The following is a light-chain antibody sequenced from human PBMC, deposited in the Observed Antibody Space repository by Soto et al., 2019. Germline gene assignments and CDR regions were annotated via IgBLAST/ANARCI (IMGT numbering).Light chain of an antibody. CDR2: EVS. Sequence: QSALTQPASVSGSPGQSITISCSGTSSDVGSYEYVSWYQQHPGKAPKLMIYEVSYRPSGVSNRFSGSKSGNTVSLTISGLQAEDEAHYYCSSYTSSSTLVVFGGGTKLTVL. J-gene: IGLJ2*01. CDR3: SSYTSSSTLVV. V-gene: IGLV2-14*01. CDR1: SSDVGSYEY.